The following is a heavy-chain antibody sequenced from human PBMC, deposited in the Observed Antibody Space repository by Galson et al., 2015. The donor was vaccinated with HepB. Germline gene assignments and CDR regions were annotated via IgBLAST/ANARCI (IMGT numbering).Heavy chain of an antibody. CDR1: GYTSTDYV. V-gene: IGHV7-4-1*02. D-gene: IGHD3-3*01. CDR2: MNTNTGKP. CDR3: ARSPLRFLDWLPYYDYYYMDV. Sequence: SVKVSCKASGYTSTDYVVNWVRQAPGQGLEWMGWMNTNTGKPTYAPGFAERFVFSLDTSVTTAYLQISSLETDDTAVYYCARSPLRFLDWLPYYDYYYMDVWGEGTTVTVSS. J-gene: IGHJ6*03.